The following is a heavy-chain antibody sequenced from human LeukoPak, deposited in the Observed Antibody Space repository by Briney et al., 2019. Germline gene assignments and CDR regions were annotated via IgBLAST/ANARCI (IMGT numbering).Heavy chain of an antibody. V-gene: IGHV1-18*04. CDR2: ISVYNGDT. CDR1: GYTFVSYG. J-gene: IGHJ6*03. CDR3: ARDGMELRFLEWLPTLSYYYMDV. D-gene: IGHD3-3*01. Sequence: ASVKVSCKASGYTFVSYGITWVRQAPGQGLEWMGWISVYNGDTKYAQNLQGRVTLTTDTSTSTAYMELRSLRSDDTAVYYCARDGMELRFLEWLPTLSYYYMDVWGKGTTVTVSS.